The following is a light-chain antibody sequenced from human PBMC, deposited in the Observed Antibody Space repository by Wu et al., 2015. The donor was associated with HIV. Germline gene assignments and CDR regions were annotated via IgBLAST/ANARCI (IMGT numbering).Light chain of an antibody. CDR3: QNYDAVPRT. Sequence: DIQMTQSPSSLSASIGDRVTITCRASHDINNFLAWYQHKPGKVPRLLIFSASSLFSGVPSRFSGSGSGTDFTLTIDSLQPEDVATYYCQNYDAVPRTFGQGTTVE. V-gene: IGKV1-27*01. CDR1: HDINNF. CDR2: SAS. J-gene: IGKJ1*01.